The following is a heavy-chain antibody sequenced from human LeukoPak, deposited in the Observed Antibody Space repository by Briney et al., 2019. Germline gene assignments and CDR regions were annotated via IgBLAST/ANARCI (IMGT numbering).Heavy chain of an antibody. D-gene: IGHD1-26*01. CDR1: GASMSTYY. V-gene: IGHV4-4*07. Sequence: SETLSLTCTVSGASMSTYYWSWIRQPAGKGLEWIGRIHASGNTNYNPSLKSRVTMSVDTSKNQFSLKLSSVTAADTAVYYCASYGVSYAYYPYWGQGTLVTVSS. CDR3: ASYGVSYAYYPY. J-gene: IGHJ1*01. CDR2: IHASGNT.